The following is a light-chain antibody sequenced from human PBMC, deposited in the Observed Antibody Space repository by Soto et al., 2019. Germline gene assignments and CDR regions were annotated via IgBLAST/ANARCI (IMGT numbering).Light chain of an antibody. CDR3: SSYPSSSTLV. V-gene: IGLV2-14*01. CDR2: DVS. Sequence: QSALTQPASVSGSPGESITISCTGTSSDVGGYNHVSWYQQHPGKAPKVMIYDVSNRPSGVSNRFSGSKSGNTASLTISGLQTEDEADYYCSSYPSSSTLVFGGGTKLTVL. J-gene: IGLJ2*01. CDR1: SSDVGGYNH.